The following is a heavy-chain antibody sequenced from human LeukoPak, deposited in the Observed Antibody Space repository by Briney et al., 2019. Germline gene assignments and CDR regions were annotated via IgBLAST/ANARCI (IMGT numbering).Heavy chain of an antibody. J-gene: IGHJ4*02. CDR3: AKAQYYDFWSGYLDY. D-gene: IGHD3-3*01. Sequence: PGGSLRLSCAASGFTFDDYAMHWVRQAPGKGLEWVSGISWNSGSIGYADSVKGRFTTSRDNAKNSLYLQMNSLRAEDMALYYCAKAQYYDFWSGYLDYWGQGTLVTVSS. V-gene: IGHV3-9*03. CDR1: GFTFDDYA. CDR2: ISWNSGSI.